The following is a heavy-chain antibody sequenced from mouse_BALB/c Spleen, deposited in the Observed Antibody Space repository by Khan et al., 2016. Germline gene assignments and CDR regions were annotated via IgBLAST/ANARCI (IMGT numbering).Heavy chain of an antibody. CDR2: INTYTGEP. J-gene: IGHJ4*01. CDR1: GYTFTNYG. CDR3: ARLLRYAMDY. V-gene: IGHV9-3-1*01. Sequence: QIQLVQSGPELKKPGETVKISCKASGYTFTNYGMNWVKQAPGKGLKWMGWINTYTGEPTYADDFKGRFAFSLETSASTAYLQINNLKHEDTATYFCARLLRYAMDYWGQGTSVTVSS. D-gene: IGHD1-1*01.